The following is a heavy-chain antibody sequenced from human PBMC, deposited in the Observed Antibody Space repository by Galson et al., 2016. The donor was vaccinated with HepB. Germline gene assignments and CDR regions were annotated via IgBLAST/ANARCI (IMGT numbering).Heavy chain of an antibody. CDR3: TRSPYAGSFSFDY. V-gene: IGHV2-70*01. Sequence: PALVNSTQTLTLTCTFSGFSLSTNAISVIWIRQPPGKALEWLALVDWDDNEYFNTSLETRLTISKDTSKNQVVLTMTNMSPVDTATYYCTRSPYAGSFSFDYWGQGILVTVSS. D-gene: IGHD1-26*01. CDR2: VDWDDNE. J-gene: IGHJ4*02. CDR1: GFSLSTNAIS.